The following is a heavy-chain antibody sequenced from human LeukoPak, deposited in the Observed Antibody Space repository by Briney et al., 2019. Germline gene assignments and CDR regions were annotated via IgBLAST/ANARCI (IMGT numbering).Heavy chain of an antibody. CDR2: ISSSGSTI. J-gene: IGHJ5*02. V-gene: IGHV3-48*03. CDR3: ARVPNGGQWLGAAA. Sequence: SGGSLRLSCAASGFTFSSYEMNWVRQAPGKGLEWVSYISSSGSTIYYADSVKGRFTISRDNAKNSLYLQMNSLRAEDTAVYYCARVPNGGQWLGAAAWGQGTLVTVFS. CDR1: GFTFSSYE. D-gene: IGHD6-19*01.